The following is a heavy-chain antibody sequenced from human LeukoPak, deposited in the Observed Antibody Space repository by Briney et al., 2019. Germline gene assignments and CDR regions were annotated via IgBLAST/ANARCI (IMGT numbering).Heavy chain of an antibody. J-gene: IGHJ4*02. Sequence: GGSLILSCAASGVTFSSYGMHWVRQAPGKGLEWVALIWYDGSNKYYADSVKGRLTISRDNSKNTLYLQMNSLRAEDTAVYYCAREGPRGNSQFDYWGQGTLVTVSS. V-gene: IGHV3-33*01. CDR2: IWYDGSNK. CDR3: AREGPRGNSQFDY. CDR1: GVTFSSYG. D-gene: IGHD2/OR15-2a*01.